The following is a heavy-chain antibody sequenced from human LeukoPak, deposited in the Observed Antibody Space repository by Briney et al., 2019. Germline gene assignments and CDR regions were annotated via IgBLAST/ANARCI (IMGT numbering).Heavy chain of an antibody. CDR3: ASADYYGNSGYSPLKY. J-gene: IGHJ4*02. Sequence: GASVNVSCKTSGYTFTTYYMHWVRQAPGQGLEWMGWINPNSGGTNYAQKFQGRVTMTRDTSISTAYMELSSLRSDDTAVYYCASADYYGNSGYSPLKYWGQGTLVTVSS. V-gene: IGHV1-2*02. CDR1: GYTFTTYY. D-gene: IGHD3-22*01. CDR2: INPNSGGT.